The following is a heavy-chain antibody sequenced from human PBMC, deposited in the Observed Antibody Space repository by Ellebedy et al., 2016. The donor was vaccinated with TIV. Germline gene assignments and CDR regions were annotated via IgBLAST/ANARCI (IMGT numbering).Heavy chain of an antibody. V-gene: IGHV4-39*01. CDR3: ARTDPWQPIDD. D-gene: IGHD2-21*02. Sequence: MPGGSLRLSCAASGLTFSSHAMSWVRQAPGKGLEYIGSVYYSGSPYYNPSFKSRVTLSADTSKNQFSLNLRTVTAADTAVYYCARTDPWQPIDDWGQGILVSVSS. CDR2: VYYSGSP. CDR1: GLTFSSHA. J-gene: IGHJ4*02.